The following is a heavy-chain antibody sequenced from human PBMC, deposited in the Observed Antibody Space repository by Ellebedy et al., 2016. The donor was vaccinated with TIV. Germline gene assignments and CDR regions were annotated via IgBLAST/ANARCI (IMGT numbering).Heavy chain of an antibody. CDR1: GFTFSNYA. CDR3: AKFYGDYHPYYFDY. D-gene: IGHD4-17*01. Sequence: PGGSLRLSCAASGFTFSNYAMSWVRQAPGQGLEWVTAISGSGGTIYYADSVKGRFTISMDNSRSTLYLQMNSLRAEDTAVYYCAKFYGDYHPYYFDYWGQGTLVTVSS. J-gene: IGHJ4*02. CDR2: ISGSGGTI. V-gene: IGHV3-23*01.